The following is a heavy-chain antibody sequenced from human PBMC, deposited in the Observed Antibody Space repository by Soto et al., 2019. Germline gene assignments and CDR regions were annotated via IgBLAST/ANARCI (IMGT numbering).Heavy chain of an antibody. CDR2: IYHSGST. Sequence: SETLSLTCAVSGGSISSGGYSWGWIRQPPGKGLEWIGYIYHSGSTYYNPSLKSRVTISVDRSKNQFSLKLSSVTAADTAVYYCARNGLQQLVHDYWGQGTLVTVSS. CDR3: ARNGLQQLVHDY. J-gene: IGHJ4*02. D-gene: IGHD6-13*01. V-gene: IGHV4-30-2*01. CDR1: GGSISSGGYS.